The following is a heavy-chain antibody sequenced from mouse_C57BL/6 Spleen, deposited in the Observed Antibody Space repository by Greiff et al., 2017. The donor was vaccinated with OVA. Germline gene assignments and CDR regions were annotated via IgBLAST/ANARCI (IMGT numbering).Heavy chain of an antibody. CDR3: ARGGPYYDYDEDFAY. D-gene: IGHD2-4*01. J-gene: IGHJ3*01. V-gene: IGHV1-53*01. CDR1: GYTFTSYW. Sequence: VQLQQPGTELVKPGASVKLSCKASGYTFTSYWMHWVKQRPGQGLEWIGNINPSNGGTNYNEKFKSKATLTVDKSSSTAYMQLSSLTSEYSAVYYCARGGPYYDYDEDFAYWGQGTLVTVSA. CDR2: INPSNGGT.